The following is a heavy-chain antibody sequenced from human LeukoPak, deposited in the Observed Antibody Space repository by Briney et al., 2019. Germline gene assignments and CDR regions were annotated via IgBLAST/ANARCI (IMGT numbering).Heavy chain of an antibody. D-gene: IGHD6-19*01. CDR3: ARAGYSSGWSSFDY. J-gene: IGHJ4*02. CDR1: GGSISSYY. V-gene: IGHV4-59*01. CDR2: IYYSGST. Sequence: PSETLSLTYTVSGGSISSYYWSWIRQPPGKGLEWIGYIYYSGSTNYNPSLKSRVTISVDTSKNQFSLKLSSVTAADTAVYYCARAGYSSGWSSFDYWGQGTLVTVSS.